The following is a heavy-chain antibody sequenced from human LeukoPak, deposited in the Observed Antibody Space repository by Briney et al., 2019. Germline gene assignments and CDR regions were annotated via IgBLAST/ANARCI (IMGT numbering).Heavy chain of an antibody. D-gene: IGHD6-13*01. V-gene: IGHV4-38-2*02. CDR3: ARNHYIAAAGSDGFDF. Sequence: SETLSLTCTVSGYSISGGYYWGWIRQSPGKGLEWFGSIYHSGNIYYNPSLRSRVTLSVDTSKNQFSLKLYSVTAADSAVYYCARNHYIAAAGSDGFDFWGRGTMVTVSS. CDR1: GYSISGGYY. J-gene: IGHJ3*01. CDR2: IYHSGNI.